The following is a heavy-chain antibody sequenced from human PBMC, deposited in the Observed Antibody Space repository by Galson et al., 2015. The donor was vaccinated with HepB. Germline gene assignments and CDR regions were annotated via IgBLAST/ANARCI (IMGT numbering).Heavy chain of an antibody. Sequence: SLRLSCAASGFTFSSYSMNWVRQAPGKGLEWVSYISSSSSTIYYADSVKGRFTISRDNAKNSLYLQMNSLRDEDTAVYYCARAGVDNWNHKRAVRSYYFDYWGQGTLVTVSS. CDR1: GFTFSSYS. CDR3: ARAGVDNWNHKRAVRSYYFDY. CDR2: ISSSSSTI. D-gene: IGHD1-20*01. V-gene: IGHV3-48*02. J-gene: IGHJ4*02.